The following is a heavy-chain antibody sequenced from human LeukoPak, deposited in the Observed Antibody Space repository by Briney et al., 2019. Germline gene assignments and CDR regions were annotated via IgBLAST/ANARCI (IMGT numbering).Heavy chain of an antibody. D-gene: IGHD1-26*01. V-gene: IGHV4-34*01. CDR3: ARGQVGASVDYFDY. CDR1: GGSFSGYY. J-gene: IGHJ4*02. CDR2: INHSGST. Sequence: SETLSLTCAVYGGSFSGYYWSWIRQPPGKGLEWIGEINHSGSTNYNPSLKSRVTISVDTSKNQFSLKLSSVTAADTAVYYCARGQVGASVDYFDYWGQGTLVTVSS.